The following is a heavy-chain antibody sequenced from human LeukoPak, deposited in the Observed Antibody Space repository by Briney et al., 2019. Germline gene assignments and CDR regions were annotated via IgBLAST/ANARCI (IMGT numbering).Heavy chain of an antibody. Sequence: GASVKVSCKASGYTFTSYGISWVRQAPGQGLEWMGWISAYNGNTNYAQKLQGRVTMTTDTSTSTAYMELRSLRSDDTAVYYCAAEFVSAANRGLLYSYYMDVWGKGTTVTVSS. D-gene: IGHD2-2*01. J-gene: IGHJ6*03. CDR3: AAEFVSAANRGLLYSYYMDV. CDR2: ISAYNGNT. CDR1: GYTFTSYG. V-gene: IGHV1-18*01.